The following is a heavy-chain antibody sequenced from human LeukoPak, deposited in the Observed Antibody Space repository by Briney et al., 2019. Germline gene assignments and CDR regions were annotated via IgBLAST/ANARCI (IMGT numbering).Heavy chain of an antibody. CDR3: ARDAGNYRSGGLDY. D-gene: IGHD3-10*01. J-gene: IGHJ4*02. CDR2: IYSTGSP. Sequence: SETLSLTCSVSGDSIITYYWSWIRQPAGEGLEWIGRIYSTGSPNHNPSLKSRVTMSVDTSKNQFSLKLSSVTAADTAVYYCARDAGNYRSGGLDYWGQGTLVTVSS. CDR1: GDSIITYY. V-gene: IGHV4-4*07.